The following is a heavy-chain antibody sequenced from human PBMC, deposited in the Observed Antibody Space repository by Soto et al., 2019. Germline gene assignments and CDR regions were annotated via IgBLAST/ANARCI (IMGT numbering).Heavy chain of an antibody. CDR2: INPDNGGT. J-gene: IGHJ5*01. CDR1: GYRFTGHY. CDR3: ARSGYNYGYNWFDP. V-gene: IGHV1-2*02. D-gene: IGHD5-18*01. Sequence: ASVKVSCKASGYRFTGHYVHWVRQGPGQGLEWMGWINPDNGGTNYAQKFQGRVTMTRDTSTRTAYMELNRLRSGDTAVYYCARSGYNYGYNWFDPWGQGTLVTV.